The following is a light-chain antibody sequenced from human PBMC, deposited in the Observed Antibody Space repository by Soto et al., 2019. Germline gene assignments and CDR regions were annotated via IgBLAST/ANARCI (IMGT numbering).Light chain of an antibody. J-gene: IGKJ5*01. V-gene: IGKV3-15*01. Sequence: EIVMTRSPATLSVSPGERATLSCWASQSVSSNLAWYQHKPGQAPRLLIYGTSTRATGIPDRFSGSGSGTEFTLTISGLQSEDFAVYYCQQYKSWPPITFGQGTRLELK. CDR1: QSVSSN. CDR2: GTS. CDR3: QQYKSWPPIT.